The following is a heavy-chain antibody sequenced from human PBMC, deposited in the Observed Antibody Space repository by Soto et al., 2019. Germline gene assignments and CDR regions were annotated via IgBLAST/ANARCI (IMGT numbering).Heavy chain of an antibody. CDR3: AKSGPRACSSGWSCERYFDL. V-gene: IGHV3-23*01. CDR2: ISGSGGST. J-gene: IGHJ2*01. Sequence: EVQLLESGGGLVQPGGSLRLSCAASGFTFSSYAMSWVRQAPGKGLEWVSAISGSGGSTYYADSVKGRFTISRDNSKNTLYLQMNSLRAEDTAVYYCAKSGPRACSSGWSCERYFDLWGRGTLVTVSS. CDR1: GFTFSSYA. D-gene: IGHD6-19*01.